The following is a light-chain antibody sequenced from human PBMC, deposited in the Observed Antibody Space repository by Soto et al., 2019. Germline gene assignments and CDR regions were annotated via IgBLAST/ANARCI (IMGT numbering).Light chain of an antibody. CDR3: SSYTSSSLYV. CDR2: DVS. CDR1: SSDVGGYNY. Sequence: SVLTKPASVSGSPGQSIAISCTGTSSDVGGYNYVSWYQQHPGKAPKLIIYDVSNRPSGVSNRFSGSKSGNAASLTISGLQAEDEADYYCSSYTSSSLYVFGTGTKLTVL. J-gene: IGLJ1*01. V-gene: IGLV2-14*01.